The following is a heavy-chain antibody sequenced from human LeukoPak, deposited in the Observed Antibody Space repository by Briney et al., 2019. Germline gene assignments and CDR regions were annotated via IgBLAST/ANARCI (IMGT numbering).Heavy chain of an antibody. CDR3: AKDSLSSGWYYFDY. CDR1: GFTFSSYG. D-gene: IGHD6-19*01. Sequence: GGSLRLSCAASGFTFSSYGMHWVRQAPGKGLEWVAFIRYDGSNKYYADSVKGRFTISRDNSKNTLYLQMNSLRAENTAVYYCAKDSLSSGWYYFDYWGQGTLVAVSS. V-gene: IGHV3-30*02. CDR2: IRYDGSNK. J-gene: IGHJ4*02.